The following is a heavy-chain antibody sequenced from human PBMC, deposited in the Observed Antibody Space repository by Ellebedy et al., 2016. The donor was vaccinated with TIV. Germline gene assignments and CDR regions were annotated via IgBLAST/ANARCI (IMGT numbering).Heavy chain of an antibody. CDR3: AKDSEFKWEFLN. CDR1: GFTFNNYG. Sequence: GESLKISCAASGFTFNNYGMHWVRHAPGKGLDWVAHISYDGSNKYYADSVKGRFTISRYNSKNMLYLQMNSLRAEDTAVYYCAKDSEFKWEFLNWGQGTLVTVSS. J-gene: IGHJ4*02. CDR2: ISYDGSNK. D-gene: IGHD1-26*01. V-gene: IGHV3-30*18.